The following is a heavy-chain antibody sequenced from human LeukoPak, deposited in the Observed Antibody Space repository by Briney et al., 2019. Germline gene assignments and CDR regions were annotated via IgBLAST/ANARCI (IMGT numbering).Heavy chain of an antibody. Sequence: KPSETLSLTCTVSGYSISNGYYWGWIGPPPGKGLEWIGCIYQSVRTHYNPSLRRLDTISLDTTKNPLSLKLRSVSATDTALYHCARDETYSSNWQSNHDYYMEVSGKGAT. J-gene: IGHJ6*03. CDR1: GYSISNGYY. V-gene: IGHV4-38-2*02. CDR3: ARDETYSSNWQSNHDYYMEV. CDR2: IYQSVRT. D-gene: IGHD6-13*01.